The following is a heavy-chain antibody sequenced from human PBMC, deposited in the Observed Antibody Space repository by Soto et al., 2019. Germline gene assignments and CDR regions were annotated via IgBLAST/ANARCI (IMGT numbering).Heavy chain of an antibody. CDR3: ARHDSSSWKYYFDY. CDR2: IYYSGST. Sequence: PSETLSLTCTVSGGSISSYYLSWIRQPPGKGLEWIGYIYYSGSTNYNPSLKSRVTISVDTSKNQFSLKLSSVTAADTAVYYCARHDSSSWKYYFDYWGQGTLVTVSS. V-gene: IGHV4-59*08. D-gene: IGHD6-13*01. J-gene: IGHJ4*02. CDR1: GGSISSYY.